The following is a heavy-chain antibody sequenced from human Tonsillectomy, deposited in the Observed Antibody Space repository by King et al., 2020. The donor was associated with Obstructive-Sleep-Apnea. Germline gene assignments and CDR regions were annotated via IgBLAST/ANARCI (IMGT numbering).Heavy chain of an antibody. Sequence: LQLQESGPGLVKPSETLSLRCTVSGGSVSSTTHYWGWIRQPPGKGLEWIGSIYYSGNTYYNPSLKSRITISVDTSKNQCSLNLSSVTAADTAMYYCARVVAITAASNFAYWGRGTLVPAPS. CDR1: GGSVSSTTHY. CDR2: IYYSGNT. D-gene: IGHD6-13*01. V-gene: IGHV4-39*07. CDR3: ARVVAITAASNFAY. J-gene: IGHJ4*02.